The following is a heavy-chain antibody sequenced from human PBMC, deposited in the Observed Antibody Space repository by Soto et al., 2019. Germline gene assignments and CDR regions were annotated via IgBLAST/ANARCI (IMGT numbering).Heavy chain of an antibody. D-gene: IGHD2-21*02. CDR2: IWSDGSNP. CDR1: GFRFSHYV. CDR3: ARDRGDAGDAGY. V-gene: IGHV3-33*01. Sequence: QVQLVESGGGVVQPGRSLRLSCAASGFRFSHYVMHWLRQAPGKGLEWVADIWSDGSNPFYADSVKGRFTISRDNSKNTLFLQMNSLRAEDTAVYYCARDRGDAGDAGYWGQGTLVTVSS. J-gene: IGHJ4*02.